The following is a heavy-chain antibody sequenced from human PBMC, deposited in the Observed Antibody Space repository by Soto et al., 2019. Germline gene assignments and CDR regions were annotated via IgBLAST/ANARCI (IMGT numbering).Heavy chain of an antibody. CDR1: GYPSTGYH. CDR3: ARSSRWFGEFCRGAFEI. J-gene: IGHJ3*02. D-gene: IGHD3-10*01. Sequence: SSVQVSCTASGYPSTGYHMHWVRQAPGQGLEWMGWINPNSGGTNYAQKLQGRVTMPRDTSISTAYMELRSLRPDDTAVYYCARSSRWFGEFCRGAFEIWGQGTMVTVSS. CDR2: INPNSGGT. V-gene: IGHV1-2*02.